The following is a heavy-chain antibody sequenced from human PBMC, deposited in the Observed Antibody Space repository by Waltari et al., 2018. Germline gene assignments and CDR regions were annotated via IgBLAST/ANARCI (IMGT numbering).Heavy chain of an antibody. D-gene: IGHD6-13*01. J-gene: IGHJ3*02. Sequence: QVQLVQSGAEVKKPGSSVKVSCKASGGTFSSYAISWVRQAPGQGLEWMGRISAYNGNTNYAQKLQGRVTMTTDTSTSTAYMELRSLRSDDTAVYYCASSGTGYSSSWYAFDIWGQGTMVTVSS. CDR1: GGTFSSYA. CDR2: ISAYNGNT. CDR3: ASSGTGYSSSWYAFDI. V-gene: IGHV1-18*01.